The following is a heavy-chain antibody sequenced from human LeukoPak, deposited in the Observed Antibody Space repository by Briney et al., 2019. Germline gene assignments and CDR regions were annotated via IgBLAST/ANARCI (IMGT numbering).Heavy chain of an antibody. Sequence: PSETLSLTCTVSGGSISSYYWSWIRQPPGKGLEWIGYIYYSGSTNYNPSLKSRVTISVDTSKNQFSLKLSSVTAADTAVYYCARVATDYDFWSGYPPYYFDYWGQGTLVTVSS. CDR3: ARVATDYDFWSGYPPYYFDY. CDR2: IYYSGST. J-gene: IGHJ4*02. D-gene: IGHD3-3*01. V-gene: IGHV4-59*01. CDR1: GGSISSYY.